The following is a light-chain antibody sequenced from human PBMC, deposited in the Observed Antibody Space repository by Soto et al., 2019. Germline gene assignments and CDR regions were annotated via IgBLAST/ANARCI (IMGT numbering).Light chain of an antibody. V-gene: IGKV3-11*01. CDR1: QSVSSY. CDR2: DAS. J-gene: IGKJ2*01. Sequence: EIVLTQSPATLSLSPGERATLSCRASQSVSSYLAWYQQKPGQAPRLLIYDASNRATGIPARFSGSGSGTDFTLTISSLVPEDFAVYYCQQRSNWPPTALGQGTKLEIK. CDR3: QQRSNWPPTA.